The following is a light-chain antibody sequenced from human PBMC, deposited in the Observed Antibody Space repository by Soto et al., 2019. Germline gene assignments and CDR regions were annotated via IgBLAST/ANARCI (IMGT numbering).Light chain of an antibody. Sequence: DIQLTQSPSFLSASVGDRVTITCRASQGISSYLAWYQQKPGKAPKLLIYAASTLQSGVPSRFSGSGSGTEFTLTISSLQPEDFATYYCQQLNNYTRTFGAGNKVDIK. CDR1: QGISSY. J-gene: IGKJ3*01. CDR2: AAS. V-gene: IGKV1-9*01. CDR3: QQLNNYTRT.